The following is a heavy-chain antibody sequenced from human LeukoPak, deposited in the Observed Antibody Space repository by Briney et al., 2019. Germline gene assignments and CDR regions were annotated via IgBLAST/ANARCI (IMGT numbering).Heavy chain of an antibody. D-gene: IGHD2-15*01. Sequence: GGSLSLSCVASGYTFSSYGMHWVRQAPGKGREWVAVIWYDGSVHYYADYVKGRFTISRDNSKNTLHLQMNSLRAEDTAVYYCARVAGLRRPMDVWGQGTTVTVAS. CDR2: IWYDGSVH. CDR1: GYTFSSYG. J-gene: IGHJ6*02. V-gene: IGHV3-33*01. CDR3: ARVAGLRRPMDV.